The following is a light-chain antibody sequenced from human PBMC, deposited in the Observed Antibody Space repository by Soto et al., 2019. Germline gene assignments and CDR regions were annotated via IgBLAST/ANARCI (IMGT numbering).Light chain of an antibody. CDR2: WAS. V-gene: IGKV4-1*01. J-gene: IGKJ2*01. Sequence: DIVMTQSPDSLAVSLGERATVNWKSSQSVLYISNNKNYLAWYQQKPGQPPKLLIYWASTRESGVPDRFSGSGSGTDFTLTISSLQAEDVAVYYCQQYYSTPYTFGQGTKLEIK. CDR3: QQYYSTPYT. CDR1: QSVLYISNNKNY.